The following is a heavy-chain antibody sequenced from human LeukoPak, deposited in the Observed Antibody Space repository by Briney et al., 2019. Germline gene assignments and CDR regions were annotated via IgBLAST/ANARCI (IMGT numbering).Heavy chain of an antibody. CDR1: GGSISSSSYY. Sequence: SETPSLTCTVSGGSISSSSYYWGWIRQPPGKGLEWIGSIYYSGSTYYNPSLKSRVTISVDTSKNQFSLKLSSVTAADTAVYYCARRGRGGSYPFDYWGQGTLVTVSS. D-gene: IGHD1-26*01. J-gene: IGHJ4*02. V-gene: IGHV4-39*01. CDR3: ARRGRGGSYPFDY. CDR2: IYYSGST.